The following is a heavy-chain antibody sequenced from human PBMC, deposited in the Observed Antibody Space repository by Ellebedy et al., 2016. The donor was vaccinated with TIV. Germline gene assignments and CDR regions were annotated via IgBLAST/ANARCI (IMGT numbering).Heavy chain of an antibody. CDR3: TTELCSSGCFPGIY. V-gene: IGHV3-15*07. D-gene: IGHD2-15*01. J-gene: IGHJ4*02. CDR2: IKTTTGGGAT. Sequence: GESLKISCAASGFIFSNAWVNWVRQAPGKGLEWVGRIKTTTGGGATDYAAPVKGRFIIPRDDSKNTLYLQMNSLKTEDTAVYYCTTELCSSGCFPGIYWGQGTLVTVSS. CDR1: GFIFSNAW.